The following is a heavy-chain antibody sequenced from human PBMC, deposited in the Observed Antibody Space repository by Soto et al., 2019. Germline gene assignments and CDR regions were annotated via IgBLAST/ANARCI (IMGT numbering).Heavy chain of an antibody. D-gene: IGHD5-18*01. Sequence: EVHLLESGGGLVQPGGSLRLSCAASELSSSNHAMTWVRQAPGKGLEWVSGISGSDGGAYYADSVKGRFTISRDNSRSTLYLQMNSLRVEDTAVYYCASGGLHGYTNGGLSYFYSWGQGTLVTVSS. V-gene: IGHV3-23*01. CDR3: ASGGLHGYTNGGLSYFYS. J-gene: IGHJ4*02. CDR1: ELSSSNHA. CDR2: ISGSDGGA.